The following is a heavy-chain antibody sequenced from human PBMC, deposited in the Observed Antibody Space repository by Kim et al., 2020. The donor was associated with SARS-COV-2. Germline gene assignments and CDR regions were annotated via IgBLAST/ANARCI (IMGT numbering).Heavy chain of an antibody. Sequence: GGSLRLSCAASGFTFSSYAMSWVRQAPGKGLEWVSAISGSGGSTYYADSVKGRFTISRDNSKNTLYLQMNSLRAEDTAVYYCAKDRGSRGLPDGMDVWGQGTTVTVSS. V-gene: IGHV3-23*01. D-gene: IGHD6-19*01. CDR1: GFTFSSYA. J-gene: IGHJ6*02. CDR2: ISGSGGST. CDR3: AKDRGSRGLPDGMDV.